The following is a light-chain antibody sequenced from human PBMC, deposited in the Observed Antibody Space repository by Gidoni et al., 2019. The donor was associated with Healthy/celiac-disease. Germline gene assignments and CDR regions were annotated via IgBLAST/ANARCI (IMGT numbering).Light chain of an antibody. J-gene: IGKJ4*01. CDR1: QSISSY. CDR3: QQSYSTLSLT. V-gene: IGKV1-39*01. CDR2: AAS. Sequence: DIQMTQSPSSLSASVGDRVTITRRASQSISSYLTWYQKKPGKAPKLLIYAASRLQSGVPSRFSVSGSGTDFTLTISSLQPEDFATYYCQQSYSTLSLTFGGGTKVEIK.